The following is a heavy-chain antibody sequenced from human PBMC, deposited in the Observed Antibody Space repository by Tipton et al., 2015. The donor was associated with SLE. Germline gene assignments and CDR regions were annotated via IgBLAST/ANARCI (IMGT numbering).Heavy chain of an antibody. V-gene: IGHV1-8*01. CDR3: ARAKWEPDY. Sequence: QVQLVQSGPEVKKPGASVKVSCKASGYTFTDYNINWVRQATGQGLEWMGWMNPTNSKTGYVQKFQGRVTMTMDTSISTAYMELSGLTADDTAMYYCARAKWEPDYWGRGTLVTVSS. J-gene: IGHJ4*02. CDR1: GYTFTDYN. D-gene: IGHD1-26*01. CDR2: MNPTNSKT.